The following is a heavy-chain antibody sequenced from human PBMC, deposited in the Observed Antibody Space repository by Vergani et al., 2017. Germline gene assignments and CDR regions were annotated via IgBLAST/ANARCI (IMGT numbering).Heavy chain of an antibody. Sequence: QVQLVESGGGLVQPGGSLRLSCAASGITFNKNAVHWVRQAPGKGLEWVAVISNDGRNQYYADSMEGRFTISRDNFRNTAYLQMNSLRGDDTAVYYCATSIWSGYIGGSRHFEYWGQGTLVTVSS. CDR3: ATSIWSGYIGGSRHFEY. J-gene: IGHJ4*02. CDR1: GITFNKNA. V-gene: IGHV3-30-3*01. D-gene: IGHD3-3*01. CDR2: ISNDGRNQ.